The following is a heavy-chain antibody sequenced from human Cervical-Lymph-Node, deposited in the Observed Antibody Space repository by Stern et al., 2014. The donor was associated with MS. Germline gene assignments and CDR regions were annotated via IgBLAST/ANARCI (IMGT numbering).Heavy chain of an antibody. D-gene: IGHD2-21*01. CDR3: AKEPAPYTVGYM. V-gene: IGHV3-33*06. CDR2: IWSDGKNK. Sequence: QVQLVQSGGGVVQPGRYLRLACAPSGYILSSCGMHWVRQAPGKGLEWVGVIWSDGKNKFYADSVKGRFTISRDDSKNTLYLQMNSLRVEDTAVYYCAKEPAPYTVGYMWGQGTMVTVSS. J-gene: IGHJ3*02. CDR1: GYILSSCG.